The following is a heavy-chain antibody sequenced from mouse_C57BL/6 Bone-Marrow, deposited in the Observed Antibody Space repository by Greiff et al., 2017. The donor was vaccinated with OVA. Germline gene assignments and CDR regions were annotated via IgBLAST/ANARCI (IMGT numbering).Heavy chain of an antibody. J-gene: IGHJ3*01. Sequence: VQLVESGAELVKPGASVKLSCKASGYTFTEYTIHWVKQRSGQGLEWIGWFYPGSGSIKYNEKFKDKATLTADKSSSTVYMELSRLTSEDSAVYFCARHEVGGYYDYDWFAYWGQGTLVTVSA. CDR2: FYPGSGSI. V-gene: IGHV1-62-2*01. CDR1: GYTFTEYT. D-gene: IGHD2-4*01. CDR3: ARHEVGGYYDYDWFAY.